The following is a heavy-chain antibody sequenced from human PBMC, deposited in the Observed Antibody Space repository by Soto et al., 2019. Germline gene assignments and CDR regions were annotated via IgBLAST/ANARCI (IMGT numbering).Heavy chain of an antibody. CDR3: AKDGITMIVVVRVFDY. V-gene: IGHV3-23*01. J-gene: IGHJ4*02. CDR1: GLTYSRYA. D-gene: IGHD3-22*01. CDR2: ISGSGGRK. Sequence: GGSLRLSFAPSGLTYSRYAMSWVRQAAGKGLEWVSDISGSGGRKYYADPVKGRLTNSRDNYKKTLYLQMNSLRAEDTAVYYCAKDGITMIVVVRVFDYWGQGT.